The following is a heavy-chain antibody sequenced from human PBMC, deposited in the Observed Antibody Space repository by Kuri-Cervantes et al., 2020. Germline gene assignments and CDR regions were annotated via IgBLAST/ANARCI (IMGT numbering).Heavy chain of an antibody. CDR2: ISGSGGST. Sequence: GESLKISCAASGFTFSDYYMSWVRQAPGKGLEWVSAISGSGGSTYYADSVKGRFTISRDNAKNSLYLQMNSLRAEDTAVYYCAREAGDTAFDYWGQGTLVTV. CDR3: AREAGDTAFDY. J-gene: IGHJ4*02. D-gene: IGHD7-27*01. CDR1: GFTFSDYY. V-gene: IGHV3-11*04.